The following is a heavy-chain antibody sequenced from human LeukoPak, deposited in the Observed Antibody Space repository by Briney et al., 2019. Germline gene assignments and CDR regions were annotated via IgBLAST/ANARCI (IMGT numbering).Heavy chain of an antibody. V-gene: IGHV1-46*01. CDR1: GYTFTGYY. CDR2: INPSGGST. D-gene: IGHD3-3*01. J-gene: IGHJ4*02. Sequence: ASVKVSCKASGYTFTGYYMHWVRQAPGQGLEWMGIINPSGGSTSYAQKFQGRVTMTRDTSTSTVYMELSSLRSEDTAVYYCARGGRTYYDFWSGYYTMEDWGQGTLVTVSS. CDR3: ARGGRTYYDFWSGYYTMED.